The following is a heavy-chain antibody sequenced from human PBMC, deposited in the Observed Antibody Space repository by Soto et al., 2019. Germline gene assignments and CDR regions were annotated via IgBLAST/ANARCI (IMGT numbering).Heavy chain of an antibody. D-gene: IGHD3-10*01. CDR2: ITFSSLYI. Sequence: EVQLVESGGGLVKPGQSLRLSCTASGFNFSAYGMSWVRQAPGKGLEWVSSITFSSLYIYYAESVRGRFVISRDDSKNSLLLHMDSLKTEDTAFYYCARSGDVAVGWFDPWGQGTQVTVSS. J-gene: IGHJ5*02. CDR3: ARSGDVAVGWFDP. V-gene: IGHV3-21*02. CDR1: GFNFSAYG.